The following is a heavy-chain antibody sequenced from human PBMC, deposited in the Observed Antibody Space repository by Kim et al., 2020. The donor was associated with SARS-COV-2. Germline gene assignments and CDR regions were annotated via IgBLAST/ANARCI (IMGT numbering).Heavy chain of an antibody. V-gene: IGHV1-2*06. J-gene: IGHJ3*02. CDR1: GYTFTGYY. Sequence: ASVKVSCKASGYTFTGYYMHWVRQAPGQGLEWMGRINPNSGGTNYAQKFQGRVTMTRDTSISTAYMELSRLRSDDTAVYYCAREGYSSSWVDAFDIWGQGTMVTVSS. D-gene: IGHD6-13*01. CDR3: AREGYSSSWVDAFDI. CDR2: INPNSGGT.